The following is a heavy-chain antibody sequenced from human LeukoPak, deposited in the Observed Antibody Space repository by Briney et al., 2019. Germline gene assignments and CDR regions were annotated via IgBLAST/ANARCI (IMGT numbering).Heavy chain of an antibody. J-gene: IGHJ4*02. D-gene: IGHD6-19*01. Sequence: GGSLRLSCAASGFTFSNAWMSWVRQAPGKGLEWVAVISYDGSNKYYADSVKGRFTISRDNSKNTLYLQMNSLRAEDTAVYYCARGTSGWPLGYWGQGTLVTVSS. V-gene: IGHV3-30*03. CDR1: GFTFSNAW. CDR2: ISYDGSNK. CDR3: ARGTSGWPLGY.